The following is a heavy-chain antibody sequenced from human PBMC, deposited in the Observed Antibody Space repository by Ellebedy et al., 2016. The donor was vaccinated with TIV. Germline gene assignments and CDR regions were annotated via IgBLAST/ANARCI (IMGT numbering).Heavy chain of an antibody. D-gene: IGHD2-21*01. CDR2: IYNSGST. V-gene: IGHV4-59*01. Sequence: MPSETLSLTCTVSGGSLNNYHWSRIRQPPGKGLEWIGYIYNSGSTSYNPSLKSRVTTSVDTSKNQFSLKLSSVTAADTAVYYCARAMWSYHFDYWGQGTLVTVSS. CDR1: GGSLNNYH. CDR3: ARAMWSYHFDY. J-gene: IGHJ4*02.